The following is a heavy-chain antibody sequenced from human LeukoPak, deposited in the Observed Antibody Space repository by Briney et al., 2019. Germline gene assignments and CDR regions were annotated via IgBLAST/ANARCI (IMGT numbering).Heavy chain of an antibody. V-gene: IGHV3-30*02. CDR1: GFTFSSYG. J-gene: IGHJ4*02. CDR2: IRYDGSTE. CDR3: ARARGPAARAKAQNKYYFDY. Sequence: GGSLRLSCAASGFTFSSYGMHWVRQAPGKGLDWVSFIRYDGSTEYYADSVKGRFTISRDNAKNSLYLQMNSLRAEDTAVYYCARARGPAARAKAQNKYYFDYWGQGTLVTVSS. D-gene: IGHD6-6*01.